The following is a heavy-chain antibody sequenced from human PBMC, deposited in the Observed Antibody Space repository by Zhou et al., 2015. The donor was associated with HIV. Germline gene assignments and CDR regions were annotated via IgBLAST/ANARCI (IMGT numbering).Heavy chain of an antibody. V-gene: IGHV1-69*02. CDR3: AKAPRTQAILRNYYYDAFDI. CDR1: GGTFSSYT. J-gene: IGHJ3*02. D-gene: IGHD3-10*01. Sequence: QVQLVQSGAEVKKPGSSVKVSCKASGGTFSSYTISWVRQAPGQGLEWMGRIIPILGIANYAQKFQGRVTITADKSTSTAYMELSSLRSEDTAVYYCAKAPRTQAILRNYYYDAFDIWGQGTMVTVSS. CDR2: IIPILGIA.